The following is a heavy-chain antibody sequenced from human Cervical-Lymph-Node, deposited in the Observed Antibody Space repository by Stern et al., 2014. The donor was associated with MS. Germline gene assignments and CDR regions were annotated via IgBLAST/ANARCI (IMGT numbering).Heavy chain of an antibody. D-gene: IGHD4-17*01. Sequence: VQLVESGAEVKQPGPSVKVSCKASGGTFTNYATTWARQPPGQGLEWMGGIVPLFGKPNYAQQFQGRVTTPADAPTSTPHLDLSRLRSEDTAVYYCASPLTATSVPFGYYGMDVWGQGTTVTVS. J-gene: IGHJ6*02. CDR3: ASPLTATSVPFGYYGMDV. CDR1: GGTFTNYA. CDR2: IVPLFGKP. V-gene: IGHV1-69*01.